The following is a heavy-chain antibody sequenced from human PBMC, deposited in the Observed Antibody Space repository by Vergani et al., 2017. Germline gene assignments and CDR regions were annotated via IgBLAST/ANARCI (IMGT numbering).Heavy chain of an antibody. D-gene: IGHD7-27*01. V-gene: IGHV1-69*04. CDR3: ARHTGAQYLDY. Sequence: QVQLVQSGAEVKKPGSSVKVSCTASGGTFSSYAISWVRQAPGQGLEWMGRISPILGIANYAQTFQGRVTSTADKATSPAYMELSSLSSEDTAVYYCARHTGAQYLDYWGQGTLVTVSS. J-gene: IGHJ4*02. CDR1: GGTFSSYA. CDR2: ISPILGIA.